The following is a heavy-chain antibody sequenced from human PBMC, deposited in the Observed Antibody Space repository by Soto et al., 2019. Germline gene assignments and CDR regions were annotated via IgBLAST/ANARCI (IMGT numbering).Heavy chain of an antibody. CDR3: ARAGTWLVHYYYGMDV. J-gene: IGHJ6*02. D-gene: IGHD6-19*01. CDR1: GGSFSGYY. Sequence: SETLSLTCAVYGGSFSGYYWSWIRQPPGKGLEWIGEINHSGSTNYNPSLKSRVNISVDTSKNQFSLKLSSVTAANKAVYYCARAGTWLVHYYYGMDVWGQGTTVT. V-gene: IGHV4-34*01. CDR2: INHSGST.